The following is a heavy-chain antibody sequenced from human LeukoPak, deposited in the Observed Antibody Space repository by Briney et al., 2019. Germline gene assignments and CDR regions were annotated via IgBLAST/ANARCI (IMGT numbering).Heavy chain of an antibody. J-gene: IGHJ5*02. V-gene: IGHV4-39*01. CDR3: ARGYYDILTGVNWFDP. CDR1: GGSISSSSYY. Sequence: SETLSLTCTVSGGSISSSSYYWGWIRQPPGKGLEWIGSIYYSGSTYYNPSLKSRVTISVDTSKNQFSLKLSSVTAADTAVYYCARGYYDILTGVNWFDPWGQGTLVTVSS. CDR2: IYYSGST. D-gene: IGHD3-9*01.